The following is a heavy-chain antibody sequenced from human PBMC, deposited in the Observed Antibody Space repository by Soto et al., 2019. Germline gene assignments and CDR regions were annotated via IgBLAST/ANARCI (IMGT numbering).Heavy chain of an antibody. V-gene: IGHV3-74*03. D-gene: IGHD6-19*01. Sequence: EEPMVESGGDLVQPGGPLRLSCVASGFSVSNYWTHWVRQAPGKGLEWVSRTNINGSSITYQDSMKGRFTMSRDNAKNTLYLLINSLRGDDTAVYYCIRGGTGWSTVDVGGQGTTVIVSS. CDR3: IRGGTGWSTVDV. CDR2: TNINGSSI. J-gene: IGHJ6*02. CDR1: GFSVSNYW.